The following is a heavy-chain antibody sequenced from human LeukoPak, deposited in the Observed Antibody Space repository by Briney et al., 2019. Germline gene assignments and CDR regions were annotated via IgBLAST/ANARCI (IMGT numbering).Heavy chain of an antibody. CDR3: ARGDSSGWYPGDY. V-gene: IGHV3-74*01. D-gene: IGHD6-19*01. Sequence: GGSLRLSCAASAFTFSNYWMHWVRQTPGKGLVWVARIDSDGTTATYADSVKGRFTISRDNAKNTLYLHMNSLRAEDTAVYYCARGDSSGWYPGDYWGQGTLVTVSS. J-gene: IGHJ4*02. CDR2: IDSDGTTA. CDR1: AFTFSNYW.